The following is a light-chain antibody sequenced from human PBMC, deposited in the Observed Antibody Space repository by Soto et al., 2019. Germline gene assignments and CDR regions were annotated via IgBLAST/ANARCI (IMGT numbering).Light chain of an antibody. J-gene: IGKJ2*01. Sequence: EIVLTQSPDTLSLSPGEKQPLSSGAGRIVTGATLAWYRQKPVQAPRLLIYVATSRATGIPDRFSGSGSGTDFTLIISRLEPEDFAVYYCQQYGSSPRYSFGQGTKLEIK. CDR3: QQYGSSPRYS. V-gene: IGKV3-20*01. CDR1: RIVTGAT. CDR2: VAT.